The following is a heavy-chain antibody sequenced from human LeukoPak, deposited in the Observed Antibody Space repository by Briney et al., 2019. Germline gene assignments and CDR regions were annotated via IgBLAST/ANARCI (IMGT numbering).Heavy chain of an antibody. D-gene: IGHD1-7*01. V-gene: IGHV3-21*01. CDR2: ISRTSESI. CDR3: ARLRGRYNWNYGAFDI. Sequence: GGSLRLSCAASGFTFNTYSMSWVRQAPGKGLEWVSIISRTSESIFYADSVKGRFTISRDNAKNSLYLQMNGLRAEDTAVYYCARLRGRYNWNYGAFDIWGQGTMVTVSS. J-gene: IGHJ3*02. CDR1: GFTFNTYS.